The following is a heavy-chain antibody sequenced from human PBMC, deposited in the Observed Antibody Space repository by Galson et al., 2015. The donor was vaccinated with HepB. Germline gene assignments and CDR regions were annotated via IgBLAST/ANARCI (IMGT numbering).Heavy chain of an antibody. J-gene: IGHJ6*02. D-gene: IGHD6-13*01. V-gene: IGHV4-34*01. CDR2: INHSGYP. CDR3: ARLGSSWRDYYNYAMDV. Sequence: SETLSLTCDVHGGSFSGYYWSWIRQPPGKGLEWIGEINHSGYPSYNPSLKSRVTISVDRSKNQLSLTLSSVTAADTAVYYCARLGSSWRDYYNYAMDVWGQGTTVTVSS. CDR1: GGSFSGYY.